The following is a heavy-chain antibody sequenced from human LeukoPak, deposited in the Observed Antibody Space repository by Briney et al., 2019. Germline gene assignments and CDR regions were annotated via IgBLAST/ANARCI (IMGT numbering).Heavy chain of an antibody. CDR3: AREGIPSGWFGLDV. J-gene: IGHJ6*02. V-gene: IGHV3-7*01. CDR2: IKADGSEK. Sequence: HPGGSLRLSCAASGFTFSSYSMNWVRQAPGQGLEWVANIKADGSEKYYVKSVKGRFTISRDNAKDSVYLYMNNLRAEDTAVYYCAREGIPSGWFGLDVWGQGTTVTVSS. CDR1: GFTFSSYS. D-gene: IGHD6-19*01.